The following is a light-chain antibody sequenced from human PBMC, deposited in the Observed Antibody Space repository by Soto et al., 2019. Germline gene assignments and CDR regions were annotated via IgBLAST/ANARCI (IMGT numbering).Light chain of an antibody. CDR2: DVS. V-gene: IGLV2-14*01. CDR3: GSYTSSSTLVV. J-gene: IGLJ2*01. Sequence: QSALTQPASVSGSPGQSVTISCTGTSSDVGGYNYVSWYQQRPGKAPKLMIYDVSNRPSGVSNRFSGSKSGNTASLTISGLQAEDEADYYCGSYTSSSTLVVFGGGTQLTVL. CDR1: SSDVGGYNY.